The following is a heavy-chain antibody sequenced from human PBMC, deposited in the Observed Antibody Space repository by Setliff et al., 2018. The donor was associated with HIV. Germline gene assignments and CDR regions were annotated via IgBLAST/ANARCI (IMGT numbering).Heavy chain of an antibody. CDR1: GFTFSYAW. CDR3: ATVSRFSAYKT. J-gene: IGHJ4*02. Sequence: GGSLRLSCAASGFTFSYAWMTWVRQAPGKGPEWVGRIKSKTDGGTVDHNAPVNDRFFISRDDSGNSLYLQMSNLKTEDTAVYYCATVSRFSAYKTWGQGTRVTVSS. CDR2: IKSKTDGGTV. V-gene: IGHV3-15*01. D-gene: IGHD5-12*01.